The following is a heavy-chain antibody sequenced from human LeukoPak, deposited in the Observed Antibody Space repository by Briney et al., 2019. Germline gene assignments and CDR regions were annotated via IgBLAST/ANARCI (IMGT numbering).Heavy chain of an antibody. CDR3: ARRVGGSSRSDC. J-gene: IGHJ4*02. V-gene: IGHV4-39*01. Sequence: SETLSLTCTVSGGSISSSSYYWVWIRQPPGKGLEWIANIHSSGSTYYNPSLRSRVTISEDMSKNQFSLTLNSVTAADTAVYYCARRVGGSSRSDCWGQGTLVTVSS. CDR2: IHSSGST. CDR1: GGSISSSSYY. D-gene: IGHD6-13*01.